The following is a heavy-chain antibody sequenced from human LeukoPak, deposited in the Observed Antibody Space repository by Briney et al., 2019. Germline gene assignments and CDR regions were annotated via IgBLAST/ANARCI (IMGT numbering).Heavy chain of an antibody. CDR1: GGSISTYY. V-gene: IGHV4-59*01. D-gene: IGHD3-22*01. Sequence: SETLSLTCTVSGGSISTYYWSWIRQPPGKGLEWIGHIYNSGSTNYSPSLKSRVTISVDTSKNQFSLKLSSVTAADTAVYYCAKSTYYYDTFVNAFDFWGQGTVVTVSS. CDR3: AKSTYYYDTFVNAFDF. CDR2: IYNSGST. J-gene: IGHJ3*01.